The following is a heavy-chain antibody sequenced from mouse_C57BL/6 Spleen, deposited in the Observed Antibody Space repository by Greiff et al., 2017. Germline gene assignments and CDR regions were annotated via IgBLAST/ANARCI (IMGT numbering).Heavy chain of an antibody. Sequence: QVQLQQSGAELVKPGASVKISCKASGYTFTDYYINWVKQRPGQGLEWIGKIGPGSGSTYYNEKFKGKATLTADKSSSTAYMQLSSLTSEDSAVYFCARTYIPITTVVPYYLDYWGQGTTLTVSS. CDR3: ARTYIPITTVVPYYLDY. V-gene: IGHV1-77*01. D-gene: IGHD1-1*01. CDR1: GYTFTDYY. CDR2: IGPGSGST. J-gene: IGHJ2*01.